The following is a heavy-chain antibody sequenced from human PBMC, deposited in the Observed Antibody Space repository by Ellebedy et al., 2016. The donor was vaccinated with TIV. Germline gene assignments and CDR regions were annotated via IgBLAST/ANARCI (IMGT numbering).Heavy chain of an antibody. CDR2: ISAYNGNT. Sequence: ASVKVSCKASGYTFTSYTISWVRQAPGQGLEWMGWISAYNGNTNYAQKFQGRVTMTTDTSTSTAYMELSSLRSDDTAVYYCARDFSTRHYGMDVWGQGTTVTVSS. CDR1: GYTFTSYT. CDR3: ARDFSTRHYGMDV. D-gene: IGHD2-2*01. V-gene: IGHV1-18*04. J-gene: IGHJ6*02.